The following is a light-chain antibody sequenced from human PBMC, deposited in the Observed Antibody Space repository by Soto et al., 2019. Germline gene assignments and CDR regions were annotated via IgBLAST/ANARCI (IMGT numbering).Light chain of an antibody. CDR3: QQYNNWPT. Sequence: EIVMTQSPATLSVSPGERATLSCRASQSVSSNLAWYQQKPGQAPRLLIYGASTRATGIPARFSGSGSGTEFTLTISRLQSEDFAVYYCQQYNNWPTLGQGTKLEIK. CDR2: GAS. V-gene: IGKV3-15*01. J-gene: IGKJ2*01. CDR1: QSVSSN.